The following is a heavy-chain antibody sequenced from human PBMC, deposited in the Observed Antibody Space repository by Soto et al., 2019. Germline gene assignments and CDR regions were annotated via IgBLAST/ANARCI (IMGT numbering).Heavy chain of an antibody. CDR1: GDSISRGFY. CDR2: THHSGST. CDR3: ARSYDTCGYHPNYYYGMEV. V-gene: IGHV4-38-2*01. Sequence: SETLSLTCAVSGDSISRGFYWGWIRQPPGKGLEWIGSTHHSGSTYHNPSLRSRVTISVDTSKNQFSLKLSSVTAADTAVYYCARSYDTCGYHPNYYYGMEVWGQGTTVTVSS. D-gene: IGHD3-22*01. J-gene: IGHJ6*02.